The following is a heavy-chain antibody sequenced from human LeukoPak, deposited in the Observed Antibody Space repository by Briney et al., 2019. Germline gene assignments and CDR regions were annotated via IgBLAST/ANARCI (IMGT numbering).Heavy chain of an antibody. D-gene: IGHD3-3*01. Sequence: PGGSLRLSCAASGFTFSSYWMHWVRQAPGKGLVWVSRINSDGSSTSYADSVKGRFTISRDNAKNTLYLQMNSLRAEDTAVYYYAREEDFWSGYSAEYFDYWGQGTLVTVSS. CDR2: INSDGSST. J-gene: IGHJ4*02. CDR3: AREEDFWSGYSAEYFDY. V-gene: IGHV3-74*01. CDR1: GFTFSSYW.